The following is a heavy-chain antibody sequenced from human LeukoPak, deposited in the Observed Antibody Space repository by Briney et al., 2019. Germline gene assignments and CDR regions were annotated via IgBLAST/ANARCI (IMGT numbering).Heavy chain of an antibody. J-gene: IGHJ3*02. CDR3: ARLGSPKNYYGSGSYYKEEDAFDI. D-gene: IGHD3-10*01. Sequence: SVKVSCKASGGTFSSYAISWVRQAPGQGLEWMGGIIPILGTANYAQKFQGRVTITAYESTSTAYMELSSLRSEDTAVYYCARLGSPKNYYGSGSYYKEEDAFDIWGQGTMVTVSS. V-gene: IGHV1-69*01. CDR1: GGTFSSYA. CDR2: IIPILGTA.